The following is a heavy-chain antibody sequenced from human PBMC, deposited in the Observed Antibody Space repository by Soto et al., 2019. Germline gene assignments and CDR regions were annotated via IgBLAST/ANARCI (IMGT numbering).Heavy chain of an antibody. V-gene: IGHV1-2*02. J-gene: IGHJ4*02. CDR2: INPNSGGT. CDR1: GYTFTGYY. D-gene: IGHD3-10*01. Sequence: ASVKVSCKASGYTFTGYYMHWVRQAPGQGLEWMGWINPNSGGTNYAQKFQGRVTMTRDTSISTAYMELSRLRSDDTAVYYCARGRVLLWFGTIFDYWGQGTMVTVYS. CDR3: ARGRVLLWFGTIFDY.